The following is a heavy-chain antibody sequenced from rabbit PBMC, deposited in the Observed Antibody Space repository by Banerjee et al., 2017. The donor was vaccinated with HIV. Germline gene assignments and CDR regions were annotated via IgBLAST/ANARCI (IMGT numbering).Heavy chain of an antibody. D-gene: IGHD1-1*01. CDR2: IYGGSSGII. Sequence: QEQLVESGGGLVQPEGSLTLTCKASGFDFNDQYYMCWVRQAPGKGLELIACIYGGSSGIIRYASWVNGRFTISKTSSTTVTLQWTSLTAADTATYFCARARIYNSDTAVYSGINLWGQGTLVTVS. J-gene: IGHJ4*01. CDR1: GFDFNDQYY. CDR3: ARARIYNSDTAVYSGINL. V-gene: IGHV1S45*01.